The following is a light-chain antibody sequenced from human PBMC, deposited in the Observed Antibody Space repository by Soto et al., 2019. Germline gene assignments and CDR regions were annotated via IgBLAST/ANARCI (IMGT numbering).Light chain of an antibody. CDR3: QQYGSSPLIS. CDR2: GAS. J-gene: IGKJ5*01. Sequence: VLTQSPGTLSLSPGESATLSCRASQTVSITYLTWYQQKPGQAPRLLIFGASKRATGIPDRLSGSGSGRDFTLTISGLEPEDFAVYYCQQYGSSPLISFGQGTRLEI. CDR1: QTVSITY. V-gene: IGKV3-20*01.